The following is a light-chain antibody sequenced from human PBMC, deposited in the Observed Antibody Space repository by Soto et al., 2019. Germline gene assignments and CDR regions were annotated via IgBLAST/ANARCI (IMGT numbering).Light chain of an antibody. CDR1: RTVDGNY. CDR2: DAS. J-gene: IGKJ1*01. V-gene: IGKV3-20*01. CDR3: QQFETSLLT. Sequence: EVVLTHSPGTLSLSPCERATLSCSASRTVDGNYLAWYHQKPGQAPRLLIYDASNRATGIPDRFSGSGSGTDFTLTISRLEPEDFAVFYCQQFETSLLTFGQGTKVDIK.